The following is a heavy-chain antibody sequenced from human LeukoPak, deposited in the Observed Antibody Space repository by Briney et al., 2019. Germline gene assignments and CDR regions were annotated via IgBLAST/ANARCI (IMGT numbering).Heavy chain of an antibody. J-gene: IGHJ4*02. CDR1: GYTFTGYY. Sequence: ASVKVSCKASGYTFTGYYMHWVRQAPGQGLEWMGWINPNSGGTNYAQKFQGRVTMTRDTSISTAYMELSRLRSDDTAVYYCARDQGHHDFWSGYYTEYYFDYWGQGTLVTVSS. D-gene: IGHD3-3*01. CDR2: INPNSGGT. CDR3: ARDQGHHDFWSGYYTEYYFDY. V-gene: IGHV1-2*02.